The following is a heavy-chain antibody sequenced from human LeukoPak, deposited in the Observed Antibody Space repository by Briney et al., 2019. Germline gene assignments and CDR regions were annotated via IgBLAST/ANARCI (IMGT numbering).Heavy chain of an antibody. V-gene: IGHV4-39*01. Sequence: PSETLSLTCTVSGGSISSSSYYWGWIRQPPEKGLEWIGSIYYSGNTYYNPSLKSRVTISVDTSKNHFSLKVSSVTAADTAVYYCARHEPGDGSGWGFFDYWGQGTLVTVSS. CDR3: ARHEPGDGSGWGFFDY. CDR1: GGSISSSSYY. D-gene: IGHD6-19*01. J-gene: IGHJ4*02. CDR2: IYYSGNT.